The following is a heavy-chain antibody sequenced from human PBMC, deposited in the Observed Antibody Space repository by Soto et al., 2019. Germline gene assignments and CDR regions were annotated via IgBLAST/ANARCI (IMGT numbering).Heavy chain of an antibody. D-gene: IGHD3-16*01. J-gene: IGHJ4*02. CDR3: ARSWGYYFDY. Sequence: QVQLQESGPGLVKPSETLSLTCTVSGGSISSYYWSWIRQPPVKGLEWIGYIYYSGSTNYTPSLKSRVTISVDTSKNQFALKLSSVIAADTAVYYCARSWGYYFDYWGQGTLVTVSS. CDR2: IYYSGST. V-gene: IGHV4-59*01. CDR1: GGSISSYY.